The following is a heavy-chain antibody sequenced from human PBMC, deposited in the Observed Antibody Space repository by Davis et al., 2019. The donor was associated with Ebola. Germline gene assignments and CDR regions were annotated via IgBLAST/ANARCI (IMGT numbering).Heavy chain of an antibody. V-gene: IGHV3-30*03. J-gene: IGHJ6*02. CDR3: ARGPYYGMDV. CDR2: ISYDGSNK. CDR1: GFTFSSYG. Sequence: GESLKISCAASGFTFSSYGMHWVRQAPGKGLEWVAVISYDGSNKYYADSVKGRFTISRDNSKNTLYLQMNSLRAEDTAVYYCARGPYYGMDVWGQGTTVTVSS.